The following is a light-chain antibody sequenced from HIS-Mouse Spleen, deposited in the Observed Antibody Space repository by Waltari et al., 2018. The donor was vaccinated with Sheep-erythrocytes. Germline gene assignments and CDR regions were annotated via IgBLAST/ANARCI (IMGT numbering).Light chain of an antibody. CDR3: SSYTSSSTPVV. CDR1: SSDVGGYNY. CDR2: EVS. V-gene: IGLV2-14*01. J-gene: IGLJ2*01. Sequence: QSALTQPASVSGSPGQSLTISCTGTSSDVGGYNYVSWYQQPPGKAPKLMIYEVSNLHSGVSNRFSGSKSGNTAALTISGLQAEDEADYYCSSYTSSSTPVVFGGGTKLTVL.